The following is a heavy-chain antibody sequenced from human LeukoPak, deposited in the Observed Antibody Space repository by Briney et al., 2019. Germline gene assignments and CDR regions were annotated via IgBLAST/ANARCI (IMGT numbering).Heavy chain of an antibody. D-gene: IGHD1-26*01. V-gene: IGHV4-38-2*02. Sequence: SETLSLTCTVSGYSLSIGYYWGWIRQPPGKGPEWIGSIYHRWRTLYNPSLKTRVPISVDTSKNQFSLNLSSVTAADTAVYYCARVDPRTVAPTPVDSWGQGTLVTVSS. CDR1: GYSLSIGYY. J-gene: IGHJ4*02. CDR3: ARVDPRTVAPTPVDS. CDR2: IYHRWRT.